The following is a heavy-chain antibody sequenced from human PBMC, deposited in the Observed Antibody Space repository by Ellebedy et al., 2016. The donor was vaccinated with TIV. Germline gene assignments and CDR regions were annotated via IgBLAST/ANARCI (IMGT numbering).Heavy chain of an antibody. CDR2: ISGGSGYK. Sequence: GESLKISCAASGFTFITYTMNWLRQAPGKGLEWVSSISGGSGYKYYADSVKGRFTISRDNAKNSLYLQMNSLTAEDTAVYYCARTGGVPAAMGNWFDRWGQGTLVTVSS. J-gene: IGHJ5*02. CDR3: ARTGGVPAAMGNWFDR. D-gene: IGHD2-2*01. V-gene: IGHV3-21*01. CDR1: GFTFITYT.